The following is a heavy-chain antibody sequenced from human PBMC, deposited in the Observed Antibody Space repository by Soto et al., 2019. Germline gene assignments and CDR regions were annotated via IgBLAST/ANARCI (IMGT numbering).Heavy chain of an antibody. V-gene: IGHV6-1*01. CDR1: GDSVSSKSAA. D-gene: IGHD1-1*01. J-gene: IGHJ4*02. CDR3: ARTTSVFDY. Sequence: PSQTLSLTCAISGDSVSSKSAAWNWIRQSPSRGLGWLGRTYYRSKWYNEYAVSVKGRITVNPDTSKNQFPLQLSSVTPEDTAVYYCARTTSVFDYWGQGTQVTVSS. CDR2: TYYRSKWYN.